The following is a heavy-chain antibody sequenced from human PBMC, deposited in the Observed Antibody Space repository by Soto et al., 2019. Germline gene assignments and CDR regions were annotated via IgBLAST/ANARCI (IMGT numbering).Heavy chain of an antibody. CDR1: GGSFSVYY. Sequence: QVQLQQWGAGLLKPSETLSLTCAVYGGSFSVYYWSWIRQPPGKGLEWIGEINHSGSTNYNPSLKSRVTISVDTSKNQFSLKLSSVTAADTAVYYCAREAVRDLRGDYWGQGTLVTVSS. J-gene: IGHJ4*02. V-gene: IGHV4-34*01. CDR3: AREAVRDLRGDY. CDR2: INHSGST. D-gene: IGHD3-3*01.